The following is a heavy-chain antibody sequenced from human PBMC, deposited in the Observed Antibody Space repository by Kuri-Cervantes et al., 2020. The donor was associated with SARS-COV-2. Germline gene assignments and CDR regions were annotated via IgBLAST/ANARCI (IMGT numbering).Heavy chain of an antibody. CDR2: ISWNSGSI. J-gene: IGHJ4*02. CDR3: VRDGDHWNFDY. Sequence: GGSLRLSCAASGFTFSSYEMNWVRQAPGKGLEWVSGISWNSGSIGYADSVKGRFTLSRDNAKNMLFLQMNSLRAEDTAVYYCVRDGDHWNFDYWGQGTLVTVSS. V-gene: IGHV3-48*03. CDR1: GFTFSSYE. D-gene: IGHD1-1*01.